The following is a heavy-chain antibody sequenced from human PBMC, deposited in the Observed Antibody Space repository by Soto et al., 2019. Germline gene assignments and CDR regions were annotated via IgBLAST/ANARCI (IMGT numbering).Heavy chain of an antibody. Sequence: SETLSLTCAVYGGSFSGYYWSWIRQPPGKGLEWIGEINHSGSTNYNPSLKSRVTISVDTSKNQFSLKLSSVTAADTAVYYCAGGYGDYEYYYYGIDVWGQGTTVTVSS. V-gene: IGHV4-34*01. J-gene: IGHJ6*02. CDR1: GGSFSGYY. D-gene: IGHD4-17*01. CDR2: INHSGST. CDR3: AGGYGDYEYYYYGIDV.